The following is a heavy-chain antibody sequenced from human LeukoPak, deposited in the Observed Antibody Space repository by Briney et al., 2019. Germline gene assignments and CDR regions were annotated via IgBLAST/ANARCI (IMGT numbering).Heavy chain of an antibody. Sequence: SETLSLTCTVSGGSISSGDYYWTWIRQPPGTGLEWIGYIYYSGSTSYNPSLKSRITISVDTSRNHFSLRLTSVTAADTAVYYCARWYYYGSGRRQFDYWGQGTLVTVSS. CDR3: ARWYYYGSGRRQFDY. CDR1: GGSISSGDYY. J-gene: IGHJ4*02. D-gene: IGHD3-10*01. V-gene: IGHV4-30-4*01. CDR2: IYYSGST.